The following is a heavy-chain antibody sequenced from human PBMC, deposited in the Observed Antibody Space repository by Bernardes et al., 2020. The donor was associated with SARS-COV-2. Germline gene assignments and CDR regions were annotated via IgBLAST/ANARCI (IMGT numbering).Heavy chain of an antibody. V-gene: IGHV3-33*01. Sequence: SLRLSCASSGFSFSSFGMLWVRQAPGKGLECVATMWNDGSSKFYADSVNGRFTISRDTSKNTLFLQMNSLRAEDTAVYYCARGGVAAGIWGIDLWGQGTLVTVSS. CDR2: MWNDGSSK. D-gene: IGHD3-16*01. CDR3: ARGGVAAGIWGIDL. CDR1: GFSFSSFG. J-gene: IGHJ4*02.